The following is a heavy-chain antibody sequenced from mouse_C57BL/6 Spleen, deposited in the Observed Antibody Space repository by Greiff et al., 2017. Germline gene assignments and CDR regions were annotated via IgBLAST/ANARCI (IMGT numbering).Heavy chain of an antibody. V-gene: IGHV1-58*01. D-gene: IGHD2-4*01. J-gene: IGHJ4*01. CDR1: GYTFTSYG. Sequence: EVKLEESGAELVRPGSSVKMSCKTSGYTFTSYGINWVKQRPGQGLEWIGYIYIGNGYTEYNEKFKGKATLTSDTSSSTAYMQLSSLTSEDSAIYFCARSSYDYDDAMDDWGQGTSVTVSS. CDR3: ARSSYDYDDAMDD. CDR2: IYIGNGYT.